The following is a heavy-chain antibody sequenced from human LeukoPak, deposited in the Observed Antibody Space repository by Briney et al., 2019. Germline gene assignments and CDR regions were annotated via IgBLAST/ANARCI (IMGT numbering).Heavy chain of an antibody. J-gene: IGHJ4*02. D-gene: IGHD3-10*01. CDR3: AEEGGGSGSFDY. CDR2: ISSSSSYI. CDR1: GFTFSSYS. Sequence: GGSLRLSCAASGFTFSSYSMNWVRQAPGKGLEWVSSISSSSSYIYYADSVKGRFTISRDNAKNSLYLQMNSLRAEDTAVYYCAEEGGGSGSFDYWGQGTLVTVSS. V-gene: IGHV3-21*01.